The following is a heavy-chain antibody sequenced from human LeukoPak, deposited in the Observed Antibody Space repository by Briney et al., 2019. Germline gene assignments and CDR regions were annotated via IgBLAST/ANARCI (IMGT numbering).Heavy chain of an antibody. J-gene: IGHJ3*02. V-gene: IGHV4-39*01. CDR1: DGSISSSSYY. CDR3: AKPTTDDTFDI. D-gene: IGHD4-17*01. CDR2: IYYSGST. Sequence: SETLSLTCTVSDGSISSSSYYWGWIRQPPGQGLEWIGSIYYSGSTYYNPSLKSRVTISVDTSKNQFSLKLSSVTAADTAVYYCAKPTTDDTFDIWGQGTMVTVSS.